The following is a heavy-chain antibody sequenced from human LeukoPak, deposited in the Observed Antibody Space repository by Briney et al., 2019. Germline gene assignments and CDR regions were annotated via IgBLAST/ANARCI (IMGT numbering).Heavy chain of an antibody. CDR2: INPNSGGT. Sequence: ASVKVSCKASGYTFTDYYMHWVRQAPGQGLEWMGWINPNSGGTNYAQKFQGRVTMTRDTSISTAYMELSRLRSDDTAVYYCARDEDYGDYESDYWGQGTLVTVSS. CDR1: GYTFTDYY. J-gene: IGHJ4*02. CDR3: ARDEDYGDYESDY. D-gene: IGHD4-17*01. V-gene: IGHV1-2*02.